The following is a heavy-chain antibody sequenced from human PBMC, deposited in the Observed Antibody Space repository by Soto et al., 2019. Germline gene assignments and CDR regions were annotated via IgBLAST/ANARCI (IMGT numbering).Heavy chain of an antibody. Sequence: SVKVSCKASGGTFSSYAISWVRQAPGQGLEWMGGIIPIFGTANYAQKFQGRVTITADESTSTAYMELSSLRSEDTAVYYCAAPVYDILTGYYPTDYYYGMDVWG. J-gene: IGHJ6*02. CDR2: IIPIFGTA. CDR3: AAPVYDILTGYYPTDYYYGMDV. CDR1: GGTFSSYA. D-gene: IGHD3-9*01. V-gene: IGHV1-69*13.